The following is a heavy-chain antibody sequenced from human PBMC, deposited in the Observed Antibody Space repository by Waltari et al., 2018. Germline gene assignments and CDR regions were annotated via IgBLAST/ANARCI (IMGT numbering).Heavy chain of an antibody. V-gene: IGHV4-59*01. CDR2: IYYSGST. CDR1: GGSLSSYY. J-gene: IGHJ2*01. Sequence: QVQLQESGPGLVKPSETLSLTCTVSGGSLSSYYWSWIRQPPGKGLEWIGYIYYSGSTNYNPSLKSRVTISVDTSKNQFSLKLSSVTAEDTAVYYCAGADPLHWYFDLWGRGTLVTVSS. CDR3: AGADPLHWYFDL.